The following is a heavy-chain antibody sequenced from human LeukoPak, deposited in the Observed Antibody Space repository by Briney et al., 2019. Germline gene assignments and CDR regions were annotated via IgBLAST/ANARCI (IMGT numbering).Heavy chain of an antibody. CDR3: STSNNGDPDHFDN. CDR1: GFTFSTYA. J-gene: IGHJ4*02. V-gene: IGHV3-74*01. Sequence: GGSLRLSCAASGFTFSTYAMSWVRQVPGKGLVWVARINPDGRSTNYADSVKGRFTVSRDNAENTLHLQMNSLNAGDSAMYYCSTSNNGDPDHFDNWGQGTLVTVSS. D-gene: IGHD4-17*01. CDR2: INPDGRST.